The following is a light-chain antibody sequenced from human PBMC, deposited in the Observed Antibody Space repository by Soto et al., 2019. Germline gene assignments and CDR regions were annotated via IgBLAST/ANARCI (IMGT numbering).Light chain of an antibody. CDR3: QQYHIYSGT. CDR1: QTIDSW. V-gene: IGKV1-5*03. Sequence: DIKITQSPATRPASVEDRVTITCLASQTIDSWLAWYQQRPGKPPNLLIYKASTLASGVPSRFSGSGSGTEFTLTINSLEPDDFATYYYQQYHIYSGTLGQGTKVDIK. CDR2: KAS. J-gene: IGKJ1*01.